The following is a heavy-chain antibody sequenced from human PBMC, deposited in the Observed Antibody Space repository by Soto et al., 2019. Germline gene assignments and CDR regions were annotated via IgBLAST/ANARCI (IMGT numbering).Heavy chain of an antibody. J-gene: IGHJ4*02. CDR2: ITPHVGTA. D-gene: IGHD5-12*01. CDR3: AREADMRWLHLFEY. Sequence: QVHLVQSGAEVKKPGSSVKVSCMASGGTFSTYGVSWVRQAPGQGLEWMGGITPHVGTANYAQKFQGRVAIRLDESMTTAHMEMRSLRSGDTAVYFCAREADMRWLHLFEYWGQGTLVTVSS. CDR1: GGTFSTYG. V-gene: IGHV1-69*01.